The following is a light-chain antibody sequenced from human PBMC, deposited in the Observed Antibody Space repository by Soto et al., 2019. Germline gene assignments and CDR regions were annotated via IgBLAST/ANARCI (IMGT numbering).Light chain of an antibody. V-gene: IGLV2-14*01. CDR3: NSYTSESTGV. CDR1: SSDVGGYNY. J-gene: IGLJ1*01. CDR2: EVS. Sequence: QSALTQPASVSGSPGQSITISCTGTSSDVGGYNYVSWYQQHPGKAPKLIIYEVSNRPSGVSNRFSGSKSGNTASLTISGLQAEDEADYCRNSYTSESTGVFGTGTKVTVL.